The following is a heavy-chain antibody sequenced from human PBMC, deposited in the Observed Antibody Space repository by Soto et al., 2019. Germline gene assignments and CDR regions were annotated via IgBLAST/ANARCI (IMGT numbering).Heavy chain of an antibody. CDR2: IDPVYPTS. CDR3: ATDTGSYYDVAY. D-gene: IGHD3-10*01. Sequence: SVKVSCKASGDTLTSYSINWVRQAPGQGLEWMGGIDPVYPTSNYAQKFRGRLTITADKSTSTAYMELSSLRSDDTAVYYCATDTGSYYDVAYWGQGTLVTVSS. J-gene: IGHJ4*02. V-gene: IGHV1-69*06. CDR1: GDTLTSYS.